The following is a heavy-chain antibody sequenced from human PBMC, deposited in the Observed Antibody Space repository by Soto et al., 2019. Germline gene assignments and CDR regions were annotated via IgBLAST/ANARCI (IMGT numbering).Heavy chain of an antibody. Sequence: QVQLQESGPGLMKPSGTLSLTCAVSGGSITSNWWSWVRQPPGKGLEWIAEIFHTGSANYNPSILGRLTISMDKSRNHLSLNLTSVTASATAVYYCARHIAVSGTRGIDHWGQGTLVTVSS. D-gene: IGHD2-21*01. CDR1: GGSITSNW. V-gene: IGHV4-4*02. J-gene: IGHJ4*02. CDR3: ARHIAVSGTRGIDH. CDR2: IFHTGSA.